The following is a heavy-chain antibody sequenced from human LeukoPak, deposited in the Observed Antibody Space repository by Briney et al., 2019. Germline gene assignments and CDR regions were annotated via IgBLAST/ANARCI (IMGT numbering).Heavy chain of an antibody. Sequence: GGSLRLSCAASGFTFRNIWMTWVRQAPGKGLEWVGRIRSNSDGGAADYAAPVKGRFTISRDDSKTTLYLQLNSLKAEDTAVYYCTTATSVTTSWSWGQGTLVTVSS. CDR1: GFTFRNIW. V-gene: IGHV3-15*01. D-gene: IGHD5-24*01. CDR3: TTATSVTTSWS. J-gene: IGHJ4*02. CDR2: IRSNSDGGAA.